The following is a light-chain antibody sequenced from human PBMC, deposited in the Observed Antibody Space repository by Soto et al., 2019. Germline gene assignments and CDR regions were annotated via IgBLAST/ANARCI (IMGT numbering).Light chain of an antibody. CDR2: VAS. CDR1: ESVGSD. Sequence: TRGKSTPIPCXACESVGSDLAWYQQKSCLAPSLLINVASTRATGIPARFSGSGSGTQFTLTISSLQSEDFAVYYCQQDNKCPLTFGGGTKV. CDR3: QQDNKCPLT. J-gene: IGKJ4*01. V-gene: IGKV3-15*01.